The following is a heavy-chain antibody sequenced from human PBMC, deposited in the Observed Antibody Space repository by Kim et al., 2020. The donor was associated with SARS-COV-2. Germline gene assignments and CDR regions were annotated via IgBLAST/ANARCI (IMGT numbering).Heavy chain of an antibody. Sequence: SVKVSCKASGGTFSSYAISWVRQAPGQGLEWMGGIIPIFGTANYAQKFQGRVTITADESTSTAYMELSSLRSEDTAVYYCARGKKRPYSSSWYLDYYYGMDVWGQGTTVTVSS. J-gene: IGHJ6*02. V-gene: IGHV1-69*13. CDR1: GGTFSSYA. CDR2: IIPIFGTA. D-gene: IGHD6-13*01. CDR3: ARGKKRPYSSSWYLDYYYGMDV.